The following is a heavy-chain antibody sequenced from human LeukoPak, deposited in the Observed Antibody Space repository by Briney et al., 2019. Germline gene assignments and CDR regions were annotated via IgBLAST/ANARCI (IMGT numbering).Heavy chain of an antibody. CDR3: ARVDCSDGSCYYFDY. Sequence: PSETLSLTCTVSGGSISSGDYYWSWIRQPPGKGLEWIGYIYYTGSTYYNPSLKSRVTISVDTSKNQFSLKLSSVTAADTAVYYCARVDCSDGSCYYFDYWGQGTLVTVSS. D-gene: IGHD2-15*01. J-gene: IGHJ4*02. V-gene: IGHV4-30-4*08. CDR2: IYYTGST. CDR1: GGSISSGDYY.